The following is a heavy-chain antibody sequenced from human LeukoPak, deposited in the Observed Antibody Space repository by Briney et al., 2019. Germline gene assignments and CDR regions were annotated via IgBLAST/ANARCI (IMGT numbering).Heavy chain of an antibody. CDR2: ISYDGSNK. CDR1: GFTFSSYA. Sequence: PGGSLRLSCAASGFTFSSYAMHWVRQAPGKGLEWVAVISYDGSNKYYADSVKGRFTISRDNSKNTLYLQMNSLRAEDTAVYYCARVLNVVPAAIGYYYGMDVWGQGTTVTVSS. J-gene: IGHJ6*02. V-gene: IGHV3-30-3*01. CDR3: ARVLNVVPAAIGYYYGMDV. D-gene: IGHD2-2*02.